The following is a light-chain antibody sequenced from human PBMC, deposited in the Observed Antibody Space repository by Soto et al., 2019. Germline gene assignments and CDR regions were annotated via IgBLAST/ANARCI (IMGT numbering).Light chain of an antibody. Sequence: DIRMTQSPSSLSASVGDRVTITCQASQDIGKRLNWYQHKPGKAPKVLIYDASYLETGVPSRFSGRRSGTDFTFTISSLQPEYFATYYCQQYDTLLTFGGGTKVE. J-gene: IGKJ4*01. CDR3: QQYDTLLT. CDR1: QDIGKR. V-gene: IGKV1-33*01. CDR2: DAS.